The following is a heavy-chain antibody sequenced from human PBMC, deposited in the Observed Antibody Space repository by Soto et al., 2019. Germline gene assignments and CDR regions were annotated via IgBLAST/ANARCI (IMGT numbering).Heavy chain of an antibody. J-gene: IGHJ4*02. Sequence: SETLSLTCAVSGGSISSGGYSWSWIRQPPGKGLEWIGSIYHVGNTYYNSSLKSRVTISIDTSKNLFSLSLTSLTATDTAVYYCASLRGPYYFDYWGLGALVTVSS. CDR2: IYHVGNT. CDR1: GGSISSGGYS. V-gene: IGHV4-30-2*03. CDR3: ASLRGPYYFDY. D-gene: IGHD3-10*01.